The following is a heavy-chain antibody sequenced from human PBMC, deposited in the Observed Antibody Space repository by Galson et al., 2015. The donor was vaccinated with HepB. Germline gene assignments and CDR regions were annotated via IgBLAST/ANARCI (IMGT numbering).Heavy chain of an antibody. V-gene: IGHV3-11*05. D-gene: IGHD4-17*01. J-gene: IGHJ4*02. CDR1: GFIFSDYY. CDR3: ARVVDADYGYHTHFDY. CDR2: ISGSTIYT. Sequence: SLRLSCAASGFIFSDYYMRWIHQAPGKGLEWMSYISGSTIYTYYAGSVKGRFTISRDNAKNSLYLQRNSVTAEDTAVYYCARVVDADYGYHTHFDYWGQGTLVIVSS.